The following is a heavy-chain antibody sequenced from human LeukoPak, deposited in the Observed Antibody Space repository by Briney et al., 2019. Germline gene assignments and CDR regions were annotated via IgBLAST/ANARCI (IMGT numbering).Heavy chain of an antibody. CDR1: GFTFSSYA. V-gene: IGHV3-30*01. Sequence: GGSLRLSCAASGFTFSSYAMRWVRQAPGKGLEWVAVISYDGSNKYYADSVKGRFTISRDNSKNTLYLQMNSLRAEDTAVYYCARDPYYYDISGPGYFDYWGQGTLVTVSS. CDR3: ARDPYYYDISGPGYFDY. J-gene: IGHJ4*02. D-gene: IGHD3-22*01. CDR2: ISYDGSNK.